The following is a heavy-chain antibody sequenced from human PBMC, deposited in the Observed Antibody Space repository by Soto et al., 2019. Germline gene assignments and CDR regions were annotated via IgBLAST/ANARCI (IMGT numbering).Heavy chain of an antibody. Sequence: EVQLVESGGGLVQPGGSLRLSCAASGFTLSSYWMTWVRQPPGRGLEWVTNINQNAGKIYYVDSVKGRFTVSRDDAKNGRYLQMNSLSVEYADVYVCARLVERQWLHQWCQGTLVTVS. CDR2: INQNAGKI. V-gene: IGHV3-7*04. CDR3: ARLVERQWLHQ. J-gene: IGHJ4*02. D-gene: IGHD6-19*01. CDR1: GFTLSSYW.